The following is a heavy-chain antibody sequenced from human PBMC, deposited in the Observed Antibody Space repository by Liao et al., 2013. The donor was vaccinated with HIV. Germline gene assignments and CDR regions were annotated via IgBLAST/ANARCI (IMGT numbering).Heavy chain of an antibody. CDR2: IESDGGT. D-gene: IGHD2-21*01. J-gene: IGHJ4*02. CDR3: ARDWDRAGIIVGTFDY. CDR1: GNSLSHYQ. Sequence: QVQLQESGPGLVKPSETLSLTCSLSGNSLSHYQWSWIRQVAGKGLEWIGRIESDGGTNYNPSLKSRLSLSIDTSKNQFSLKLKSVTAADTARYFCARDWDRAGIIVGTFDYWGLGVMVAVSS. V-gene: IGHV4-4*07.